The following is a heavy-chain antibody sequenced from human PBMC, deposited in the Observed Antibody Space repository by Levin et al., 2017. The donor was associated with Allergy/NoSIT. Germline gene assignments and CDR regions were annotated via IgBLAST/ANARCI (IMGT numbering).Heavy chain of an antibody. CDR1: GYTFTSYG. D-gene: IGHD3-3*01. V-gene: IGHV1-18*01. Sequence: ASVKVSCKASGYTFTSYGISWVRQAPGQGLEWMGWISAYNGNTNYAQKLQGRVTMTTDTSTSTAYMELRSLRSDDTAVYYCARVRYDFWSGYYCDYWGQGTLVTVSS. CDR2: ISAYNGNT. CDR3: ARVRYDFWSGYYCDY. J-gene: IGHJ4*02.